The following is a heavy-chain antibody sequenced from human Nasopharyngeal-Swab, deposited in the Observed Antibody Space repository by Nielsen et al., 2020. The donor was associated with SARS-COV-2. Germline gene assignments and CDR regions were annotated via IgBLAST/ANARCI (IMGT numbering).Heavy chain of an antibody. Sequence: VRQAPGKGLEWVSVIFSSGSTYYADSVKGRFTISRDNSKNTLYLQMNSLRAEDTAVYYCARDQYGDYGDYWGQGTLVTVSS. CDR3: ARDQYGDYGDY. D-gene: IGHD4-17*01. CDR2: IFSSGST. J-gene: IGHJ4*02. V-gene: IGHV3-53*01.